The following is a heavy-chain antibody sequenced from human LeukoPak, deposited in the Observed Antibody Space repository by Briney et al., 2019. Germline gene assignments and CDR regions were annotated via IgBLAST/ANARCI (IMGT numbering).Heavy chain of an antibody. J-gene: IGHJ4*02. Sequence: GGSLRLSCAVAAFTFSSYAMSCVRQAPGDLLEWVSAIIGSGGSTYYADSVKGWFTLSRDNYKNTLYLQMNSLRAEDTAVYYCAKVYWNYRGFDYWGQGTLVTVS. CDR3: AKVYWNYRGFDY. CDR2: IIGSGGST. D-gene: IGHD1-7*01. V-gene: IGHV3-23*01. CDR1: AFTFSSYA.